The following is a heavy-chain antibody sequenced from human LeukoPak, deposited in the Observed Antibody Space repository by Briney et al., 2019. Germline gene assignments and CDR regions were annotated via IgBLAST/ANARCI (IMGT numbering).Heavy chain of an antibody. J-gene: IGHJ4*02. CDR2: MYHSGST. CDR3: AGYYYDSSGFIGTSFDY. CDR1: GGSIGSTNYY. V-gene: IGHV4-39*07. Sequence: SETLSLTCTVSGGSIGSTNYYWGWIRQPPGKGLEWIGEMYHSGSTNYNPSLKSRVTISVDKSKNQFSLKLSSVTAADTAVYYCAGYYYDSSGFIGTSFDYWGQGTLVTVSS. D-gene: IGHD3-22*01.